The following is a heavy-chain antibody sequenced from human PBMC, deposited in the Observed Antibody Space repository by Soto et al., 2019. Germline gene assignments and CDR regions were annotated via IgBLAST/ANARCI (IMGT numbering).Heavy chain of an antibody. Sequence: PGGSLRLSCAASGFTFSSYSMNWVRQAPGKGLEWVSSISSSSSYIYYADSVKGRFTISRDNAKNSLYLQMNSLRAEDTAVYYCARERLITMVRGVISAFGIWGQGTMVTVSS. V-gene: IGHV3-21*01. CDR1: GFTFSSYS. CDR3: ARERLITMVRGVISAFGI. J-gene: IGHJ3*02. D-gene: IGHD3-10*01. CDR2: ISSSSSYI.